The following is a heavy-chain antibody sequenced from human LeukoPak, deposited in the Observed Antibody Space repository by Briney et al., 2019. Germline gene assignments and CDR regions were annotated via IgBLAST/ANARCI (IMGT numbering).Heavy chain of an antibody. Sequence: PGGSLRLSCETSGFSFSTYWMSWVRQAPGKGLEWVANIRQDGSEKYYVDSVKGRFTISRDIAKQSVFLQVNSLRAEDTAVYYGARLSAMVRGPEDIFYFEYWALGTLVTVSS. D-gene: IGHD3-10*01. V-gene: IGHV3-7*01. CDR1: GFSFSTYW. CDR3: ARLSAMVRGPEDIFYFEY. J-gene: IGHJ4*02. CDR2: IRQDGSEK.